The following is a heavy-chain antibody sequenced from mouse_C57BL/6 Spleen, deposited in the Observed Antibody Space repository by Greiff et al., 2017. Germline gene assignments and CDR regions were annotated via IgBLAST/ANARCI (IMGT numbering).Heavy chain of an antibody. J-gene: IGHJ2*01. D-gene: IGHD1-1*01. V-gene: IGHV1-80*01. Sequence: QVQLQQSGAELVKPGASVKISCKASGYAFSSYWMNWVKQRPGKGLEWIGQIYPGDGDTNYNGKFKGKATLTADKSSSTAYMQRSSLTSEDSAVYCCARGITTVVATADYWGQGTTLTVSS. CDR3: ARGITTVVATADY. CDR1: GYAFSSYW. CDR2: IYPGDGDT.